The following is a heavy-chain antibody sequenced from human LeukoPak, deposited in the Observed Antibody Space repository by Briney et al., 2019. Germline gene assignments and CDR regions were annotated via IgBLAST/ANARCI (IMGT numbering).Heavy chain of an antibody. CDR2: MNPSSGNT. CDR1: GYTFTSYD. D-gene: IGHD6-6*01. CDR3: ARGLAGRSSPAY. J-gene: IGHJ4*02. Sequence: GASVKVSCKASGYTFTSYDINWVRQATGQGLEWMGWMNPSSGNTDYAQKFQGRVTMTRNTSISTAYMELSSLRSEDTAVYYCARGLAGRSSPAYWGQGTLVTVSS. V-gene: IGHV1-8*01.